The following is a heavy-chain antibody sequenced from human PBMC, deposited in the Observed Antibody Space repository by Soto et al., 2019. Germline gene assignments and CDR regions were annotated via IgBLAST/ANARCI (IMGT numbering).Heavy chain of an antibody. D-gene: IGHD6-6*01. CDR2: IYPGDSDT. J-gene: IGHJ6*02. CDR1: GYSFTSYW. CDR3: ARHLQGGSSYYYGVDV. Sequence: PGESLKISCKGSGYSFTSYWIGWVCQMPGKGLEWVGIIYPGDSDTRYSPSFQGQVTISADKSISTAYLQWSSLKASDTAMYYCARHLQGGSSYYYGVDVWGQGTTVTVSS. V-gene: IGHV5-51*01.